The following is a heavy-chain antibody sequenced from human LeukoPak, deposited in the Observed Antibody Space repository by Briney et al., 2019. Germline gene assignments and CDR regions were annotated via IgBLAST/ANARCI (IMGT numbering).Heavy chain of an antibody. D-gene: IGHD6-19*01. CDR3: GRGGWSLGY. CDR2: IHYSGTT. J-gene: IGHJ4*02. CDR1: DGSISSHY. Sequence: SETLSLTCTVSDGSISSHYWSWIRQPPGKGLEWIGYIHYSGTTNYNPSLKSRVTMSVDTSNNQFSLKLNSVTAADTAVYYCGRGGWSLGYWGQGALVTVSS. V-gene: IGHV4-59*11.